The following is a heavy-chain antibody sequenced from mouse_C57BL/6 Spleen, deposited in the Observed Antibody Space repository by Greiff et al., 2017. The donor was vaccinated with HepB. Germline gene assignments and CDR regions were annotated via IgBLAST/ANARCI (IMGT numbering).Heavy chain of an antibody. CDR3: ARGWLLRNFDV. Sequence: QVQLQQPGAELVKPGASVKLSCKASGYTFTSYWMHWVKQRPGQGLEWIGMIHPNSGSTNYNEKFKSKATLTVDESSSTAYMQLSSLTSEDSAVYYCARGWLLRNFDVWGTGTTVTVSS. J-gene: IGHJ1*03. D-gene: IGHD2-3*01. CDR2: IHPNSGST. V-gene: IGHV1-64*01. CDR1: GYTFTSYW.